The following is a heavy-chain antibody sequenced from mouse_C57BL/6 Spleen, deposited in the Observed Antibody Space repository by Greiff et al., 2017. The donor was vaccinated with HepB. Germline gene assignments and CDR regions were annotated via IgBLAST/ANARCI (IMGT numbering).Heavy chain of an antibody. D-gene: IGHD1-1*02. CDR3: AREGVDLWDY. CDR1: GYTFTSYW. CDR2: IDPSDSYT. J-gene: IGHJ2*01. V-gene: IGHV1-69*01. Sequence: QVQLQQPGAELVMPGASVKLSCKASGYTFTSYWMHWVKQRPGQGLEWIGEIDPSDSYTNYNQKFKGKSTLTVDKSSSTAYMQLSSLTSEDSAVYYCAREGVDLWDYWGQGTTLTVSS.